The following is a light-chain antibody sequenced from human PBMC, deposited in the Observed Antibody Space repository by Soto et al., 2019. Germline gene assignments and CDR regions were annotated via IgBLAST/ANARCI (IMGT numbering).Light chain of an antibody. J-gene: IGLJ3*02. V-gene: IGLV2-14*01. CDR1: SSDVGGYNY. Sequence: QSVLTQPASVSGSPGQSITISCTGTSSDVGGYNYVSWYQQHPGKAPKLLIFEVSNRPSGVSIRFSGSKSGNTASLTISGLQADDEADYYCNSFTSSSTWVFGGGTKLTVL. CDR3: NSFTSSSTWV. CDR2: EVS.